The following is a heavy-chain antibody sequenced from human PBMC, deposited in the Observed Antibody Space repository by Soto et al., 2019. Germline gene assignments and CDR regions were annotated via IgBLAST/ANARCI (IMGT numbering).Heavy chain of an antibody. D-gene: IGHD2-21*01. Sequence: AASVKVSCKASGYTFTSYGITWVRQAPGQGLEWMGWITYNGDTNYPQRLQGRVTMTTDTSTSTAYMELRSLRSDDTAVYYCARAVITSYGVFDYWGQGTLVTVSS. CDR2: ITYNGDT. CDR1: GYTFTSYG. CDR3: ARAVITSYGVFDY. J-gene: IGHJ4*02. V-gene: IGHV1-18*01.